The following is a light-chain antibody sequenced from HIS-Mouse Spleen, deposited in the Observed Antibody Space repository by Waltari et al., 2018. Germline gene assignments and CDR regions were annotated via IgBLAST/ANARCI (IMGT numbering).Light chain of an antibody. Sequence: AIRMTQSPSSFSASTGDRVTITCRASQGISRYLAWYQQKPGKAPKLLFYAASTLQSGVPSRFSGSGSGTDFTLTISCLQSEDFATYYCQQYYSYPFTFGPGTKVDIK. V-gene: IGKV1-8*01. CDR1: QGISRY. J-gene: IGKJ3*01. CDR3: QQYYSYPFT. CDR2: AAS.